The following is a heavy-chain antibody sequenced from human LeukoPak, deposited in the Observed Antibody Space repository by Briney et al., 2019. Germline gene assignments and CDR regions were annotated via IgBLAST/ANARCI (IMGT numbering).Heavy chain of an antibody. J-gene: IGHJ5*02. CDR3: ASGSSGYDP. D-gene: IGHD5-12*01. CDR2: IYSSGTT. Sequence: SETLSLTCTVSGGSISNYYWSWIRQSAGKGLEWIGRIYSSGTTIYNPSLKSRVTMSVDTSKNQFSLKLSSVTAADTAVYFCASGSSGYDPWGQGTLVTVSS. CDR1: GGSISNYY. V-gene: IGHV4-4*07.